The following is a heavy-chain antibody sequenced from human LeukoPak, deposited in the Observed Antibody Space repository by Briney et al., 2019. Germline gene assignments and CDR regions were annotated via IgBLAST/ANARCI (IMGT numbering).Heavy chain of an antibody. CDR3: ARDLMGIAYRGAFYY. V-gene: IGHV3-30*02. J-gene: IGHJ4*02. Sequence: PGGSLRLSCAASGFSFSDYDIHWVRLAPGKGLEWVTFIRYDGSNTYAESVKGRFTISRDNSKNTVYLQMNSLRAEDTAVYYCARDLMGIAYRGAFYYWGQGTLVTVSS. D-gene: IGHD6-13*01. CDR1: GFSFSDYD. CDR2: IRYDGSNT.